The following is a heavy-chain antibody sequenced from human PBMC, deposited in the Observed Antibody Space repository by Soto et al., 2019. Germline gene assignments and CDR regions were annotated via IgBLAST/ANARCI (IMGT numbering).Heavy chain of an antibody. CDR3: AGAAKRYNWFDP. Sequence: SETLSLTCSVSGGAITTYYWSWIRQPPGKGLEWIGYIYYSGNTNYNPSLEGRVTISVDTSKNQFSLRLTSVTAADTAVYYCAGAAKRYNWFDPWGQGALVTVSS. CDR2: IYYSGNT. CDR1: GGAITTYY. V-gene: IGHV4-59*01. D-gene: IGHD5-18*01. J-gene: IGHJ5*02.